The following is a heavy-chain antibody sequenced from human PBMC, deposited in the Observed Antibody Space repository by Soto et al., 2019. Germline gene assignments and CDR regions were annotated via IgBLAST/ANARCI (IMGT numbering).Heavy chain of an antibody. CDR2: MYKTGNT. Sequence: QVRLQESGPGLVKPSENLSLTCTVSGGSLSTYYWSWIRKPPGKGLEWIGYMYKTGNTIYNPSLKSRVTISVDTSKNQYSLKLNSVTAADTAVYYCARDLWGYCGADCYPLDVWGQGTTVTVSS. D-gene: IGHD2-21*02. J-gene: IGHJ6*02. V-gene: IGHV4-59*01. CDR3: ARDLWGYCGADCYPLDV. CDR1: GGSLSTYY.